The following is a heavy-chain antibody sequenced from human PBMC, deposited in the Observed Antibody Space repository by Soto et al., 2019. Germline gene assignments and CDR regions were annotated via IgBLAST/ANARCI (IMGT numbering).Heavy chain of an antibody. Sequence: GGSLRVSCAVSGFTFSAYWMHWVRQVPGKGLTWVSRISDDGSTATYADSVKGRFIISRDNAKNSLYLEMNTLRADDSGLYYCARGPRVSSTGTGAHWGRGTLVTVYS. D-gene: IGHD1-1*01. V-gene: IGHV3-74*01. CDR1: GFTFSAYW. CDR3: ARGPRVSSTGTGAH. J-gene: IGHJ4*02. CDR2: ISDDGSTA.